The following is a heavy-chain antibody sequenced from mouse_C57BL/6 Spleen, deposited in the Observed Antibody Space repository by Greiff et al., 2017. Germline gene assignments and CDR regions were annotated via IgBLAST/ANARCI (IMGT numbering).Heavy chain of an antibody. CDR3: ARSGAFAY. CDR1: GYAFSSSW. D-gene: IGHD3-1*01. CDR2: IYPGDGDT. Sequence: VQLQQSGPELVKPGPSVKISCKASGYAFSSSWMNWVKQKPGKGLEWIGRIYPGDGDTNYNGKFKGKATRTADKASLTAYMRLSSLTSEDSAVYFCARSGAFAYWGQGTLVTVSA. J-gene: IGHJ3*01. V-gene: IGHV1-82*01.